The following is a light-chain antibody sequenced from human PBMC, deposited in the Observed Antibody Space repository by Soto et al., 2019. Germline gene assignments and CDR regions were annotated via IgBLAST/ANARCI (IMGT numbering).Light chain of an antibody. CDR2: DVS. J-gene: IGLJ1*01. V-gene: IGLV2-14*01. Sequence: QSDLNRAATGSRAPRRARPISYVGTSGDIGDYNYVSWYQQHPGKVPKVIIYDVSNRPSGVSYRFSGTKSGNTASLTVSGLQAEDEADYYCCSYTRSGTLIFGTGTKVTVL. CDR1: SGDIGDYNY. CDR3: CSYTRSGTLI.